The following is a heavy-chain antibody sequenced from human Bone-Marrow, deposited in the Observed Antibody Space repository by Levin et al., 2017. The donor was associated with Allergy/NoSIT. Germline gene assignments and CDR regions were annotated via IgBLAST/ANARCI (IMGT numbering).Heavy chain of an antibody. CDR3: ARGWFGELLSH. D-gene: IGHD3-10*01. CDR2: IYSGGST. J-gene: IGHJ4*02. CDR1: GFTVSSNY. Sequence: GGSLRLSCAASGFTVSSNYMSWVRQAPGKGPEWVSVIYSGGSTYYADSAKGRFTISRDNSKNTLYLQMNSLRAEDTAVYYCARGWFGELLSHWGQGTLVTDSS. V-gene: IGHV3-53*01.